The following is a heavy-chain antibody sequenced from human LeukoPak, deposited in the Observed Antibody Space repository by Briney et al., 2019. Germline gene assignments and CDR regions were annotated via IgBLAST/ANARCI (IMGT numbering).Heavy chain of an antibody. Sequence: GGSLRLSCAASGFPFSNYAMSWVRQAPGKGLEWVSAISGSGGNTFYADSVKGRFTISRDNSKNTLYLQMNSLRAEDTAVYYCAKDLMAGHLWFQGYWGQGTLVTVCS. V-gene: IGHV3-23*01. CDR2: ISGSGGNT. J-gene: IGHJ4*02. CDR1: GFPFSNYA. D-gene: IGHD5-18*01. CDR3: AKDLMAGHLWFQGY.